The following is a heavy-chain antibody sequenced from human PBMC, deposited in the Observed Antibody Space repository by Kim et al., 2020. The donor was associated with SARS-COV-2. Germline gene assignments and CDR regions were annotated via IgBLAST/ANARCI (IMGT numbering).Heavy chain of an antibody. V-gene: IGHV3-15*01. Sequence: GGSLRLSCAASGFTLRNTWMTWVRQAPGEGLEWVGRLRSKADGGTTYFAESVRGRFTISRDDSENVLYLQMNSLKTDDTAVYYCTTDQCNSSRFYEFDY. CDR1: GFTLRNTW. CDR2: LRSKADGGTT. J-gene: IGHJ4*01. D-gene: IGHD6-19*01. CDR3: TTDQCNSSRFYEFDY.